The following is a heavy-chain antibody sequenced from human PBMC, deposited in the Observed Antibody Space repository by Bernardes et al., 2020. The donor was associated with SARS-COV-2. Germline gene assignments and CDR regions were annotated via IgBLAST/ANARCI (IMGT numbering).Heavy chain of an antibody. V-gene: IGHV3-30-3*01. D-gene: IGHD1-7*01. J-gene: IGHJ4*02. CDR2: ISNDGSIK. CDR1: GFTFSSSA. CDR3: TRGLELELITWFDY. Sequence: GGSLRLSCTDSGFTFSSSAMHWVRQAPGKGPEWVAVISNDGSIKYYTDSVKGRFTISRDNSKNTLYLLMNSLRTDDTAVYYCTRGLELELITWFDYWGQGTLVTVSS.